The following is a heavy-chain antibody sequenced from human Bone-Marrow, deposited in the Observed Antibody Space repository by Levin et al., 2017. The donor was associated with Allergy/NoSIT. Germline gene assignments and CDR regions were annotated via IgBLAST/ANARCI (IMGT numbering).Heavy chain of an antibody. Sequence: ASVKVSCKASGYTFTSYGISWVRQAPGQGLEWMGWISAYNGNTNYAQKLQGRVTMTTDTSTSTAYMELRSLRSDDTAVYYCARDPIAARPRPQDYYYGMDVWGQGTTVTVSS. CDR2: ISAYNGNT. CDR1: GYTFTSYG. CDR3: ARDPIAARPRPQDYYYGMDV. D-gene: IGHD6-6*01. J-gene: IGHJ6*02. V-gene: IGHV1-18*01.